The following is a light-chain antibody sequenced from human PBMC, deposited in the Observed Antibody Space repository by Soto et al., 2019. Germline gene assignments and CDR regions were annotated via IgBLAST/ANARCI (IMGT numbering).Light chain of an antibody. CDR1: QSISSW. J-gene: IGKJ2*01. Sequence: DIQMTQSPSTLSASVGDRVTITCRASQSISSWLAWYQQKPGKAPKLLIYKASSLESGVPSRCSGSGSGTEFTLTISSLQPDDFATYYCQQYNSYPYTFGQGTKVDIK. CDR2: KAS. V-gene: IGKV1-5*03. CDR3: QQYNSYPYT.